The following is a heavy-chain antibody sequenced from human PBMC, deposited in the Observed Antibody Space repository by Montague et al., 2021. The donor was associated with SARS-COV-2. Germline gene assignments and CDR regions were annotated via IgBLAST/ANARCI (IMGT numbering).Heavy chain of an antibody. CDR3: AKDVGLYCSGGSCYSTPTYYFDY. V-gene: IGHV3-33*06. D-gene: IGHD2-15*01. J-gene: IGHJ4*02. CDR1: GFTFSGYG. CDR2: IWYDGSNK. Sequence: SLRLSCAASGFTFSGYGMHWVRQAPGKGLEWVAVIWYDGSNKYYADSVKGRFTISRDNSKNTLYLQMNSLRAEDTAVYYCAKDVGLYCSGGSCYSTPTYYFDYWGQGTLVTVSS.